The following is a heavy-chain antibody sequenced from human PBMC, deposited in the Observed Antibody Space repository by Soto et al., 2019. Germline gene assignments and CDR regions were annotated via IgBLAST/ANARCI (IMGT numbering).Heavy chain of an antibody. V-gene: IGHV3-48*01. J-gene: IGHJ4*02. CDR2: ISSSSSTI. D-gene: IGHD4-17*01. CDR3: ARDLNYGLFDY. CDR1: GFTFSSDS. Sequence: EVQLVESGGGLVQPGGSLRLSCAASGFTFSSDSMNRVRQAPGKGLEWVSYISSSSSTIYYADSVKGRFTISRDNAKNSLYLQMNSLRAEDTAVYYCARDLNYGLFDYWGQGTLVTVSS.